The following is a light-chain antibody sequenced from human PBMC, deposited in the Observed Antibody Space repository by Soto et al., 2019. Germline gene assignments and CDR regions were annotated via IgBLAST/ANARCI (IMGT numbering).Light chain of an antibody. CDR1: SGDLAIYNY. CDR3: SSYTDSSNYV. Sequence: QSVLTQPASVSGSPGQSITISCTGTSGDLAIYNYVSWYQQQPGKAPKLMIYQVTNRPSGVSNRFSGSRSGNTASLTISGLQAEDEADYYCSSYTDSSNYVFGTGTKLTVL. V-gene: IGLV2-14*01. J-gene: IGLJ1*01. CDR2: QVT.